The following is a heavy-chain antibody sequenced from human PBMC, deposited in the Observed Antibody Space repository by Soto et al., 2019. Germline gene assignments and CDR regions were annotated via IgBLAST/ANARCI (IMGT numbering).Heavy chain of an antibody. V-gene: IGHV4-30-4*01. D-gene: IGHD3-3*01. CDR3: ARGTIFGVVLPYYFDY. CDR2: IYYSGST. CDR1: GGSISSGDYY. J-gene: IGHJ4*02. Sequence: QVPLQESGPGLVKPSQTLSLTCTVSGGSISSGDYYWSWIRQPPGKGLEWIGYIYYSGSTYYNPSLKSRVTISVDTSKNQFSLKLSSVTAADTAVYYCARGTIFGVVLPYYFDYWGQGTLVTVSS.